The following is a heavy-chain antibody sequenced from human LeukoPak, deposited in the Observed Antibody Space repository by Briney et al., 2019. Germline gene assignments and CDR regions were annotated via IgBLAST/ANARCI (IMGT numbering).Heavy chain of an antibody. V-gene: IGHV3-21*01. D-gene: IGHD2-2*01. J-gene: IGHJ3*02. CDR3: ARDLRYCSSASCSENGAFDI. CDR2: ISSSGSFI. Sequence: GGSLRLFCAASGFTFSSYSMNWVRQAPGEGLEWVSSISSSGSFIYYADSVKGRFTISRDNARNSLFPQMNSLRAEDTAVYYCARDLRYCSSASCSENGAFDIWGQGTMVTVSS. CDR1: GFTFSSYS.